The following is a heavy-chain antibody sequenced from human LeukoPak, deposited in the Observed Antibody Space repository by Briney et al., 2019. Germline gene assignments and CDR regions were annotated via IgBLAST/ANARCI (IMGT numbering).Heavy chain of an antibody. D-gene: IGHD3-3*01. V-gene: IGHV1-2*02. CDR1: GYTFTGYY. CDR3: ARDHWYYDFWSGLTPYYYYYMDV. J-gene: IGHJ6*03. Sequence: GASVKVSCKASGYTFTGYYMHWVRQAPGQGREWMGWINPNSGGTNYAQKFQGRVTMTRNTSISTAYMELSRLRSDDTAVYYCARDHWYYDFWSGLTPYYYYYMDVWGKGTTVTVSS. CDR2: INPNSGGT.